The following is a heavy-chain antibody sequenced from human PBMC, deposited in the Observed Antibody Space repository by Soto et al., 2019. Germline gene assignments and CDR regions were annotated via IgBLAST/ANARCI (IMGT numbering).Heavy chain of an antibody. V-gene: IGHV3-21*06. CDR2: ISSTTNYI. J-gene: IGHJ4*02. CDR3: ARESEDLTSNFDY. CDR1: GFIFNNYA. Sequence: PGGSLRLSCAASGFIFNNYAMSWVRQAPGKGLEWVSSISSTTNYIYYGDSMKGRFTISRDNAKNSLYLEMNSLRAEDTAVYYCARESEDLTSNFDYWGQGTLVTVSS.